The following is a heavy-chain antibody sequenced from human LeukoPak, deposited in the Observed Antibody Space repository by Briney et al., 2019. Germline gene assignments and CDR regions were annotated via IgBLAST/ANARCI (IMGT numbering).Heavy chain of an antibody. CDR3: AKGLYYYDSSGYWHPDAFDI. D-gene: IGHD3-22*01. Sequence: GGSLRLSCAASGFTFSSYGMAWVRQAPGKGLEWVSGMNGNGGRIYYADSVKGRFTISRDNSKNTLYLQMNSLRAEDTAVYYCAKGLYYYDSSGYWHPDAFDIWGQGTMVTVSS. J-gene: IGHJ3*02. CDR1: GFTFSSYG. CDR2: MNGNGGRI. V-gene: IGHV3-23*01.